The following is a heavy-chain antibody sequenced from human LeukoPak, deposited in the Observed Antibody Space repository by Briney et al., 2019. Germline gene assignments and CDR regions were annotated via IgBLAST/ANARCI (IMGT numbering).Heavy chain of an antibody. D-gene: IGHD3-22*01. V-gene: IGHV4-59*01. CDR1: GGSISSYY. J-gene: IGHJ4*02. Sequence: SETLSLTCTVSGGSISSYYWSWIRQPPGKGLEWIGYIYYSGSTNYNPSPKSRVTISVDTSKNQFSLKLSSVTAADTAVYYCARVGGYYDSSGYPAFDYWGQGTLVTVSS. CDR2: IYYSGST. CDR3: ARVGGYYDSSGYPAFDY.